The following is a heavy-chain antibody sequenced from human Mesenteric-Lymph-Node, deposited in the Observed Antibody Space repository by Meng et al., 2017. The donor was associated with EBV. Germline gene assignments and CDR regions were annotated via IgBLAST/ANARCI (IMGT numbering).Heavy chain of an antibody. CDR2: IYWDDDK. CDR3: AHRRPPSVLSDSSLYGAFDY. CDR1: VFSLSTSGVG. D-gene: IGHD3-22*01. V-gene: IGHV2-5*02. J-gene: IGHJ4*02. Sequence: IPMMAPWPYPVTHTEPLVLTCTFSVFSLSTSGVGVGWIRQPPGKALEWLALIYWDDDKRYSPSLKNRLTIAKDTSKNQVVLTMTNMDPVDTATYSCAHRRPPSVLSDSSLYGAFDYWGQGTLVTVSS.